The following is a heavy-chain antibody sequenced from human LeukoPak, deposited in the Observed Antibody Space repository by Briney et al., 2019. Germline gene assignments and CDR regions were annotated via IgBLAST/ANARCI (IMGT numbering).Heavy chain of an antibody. CDR3: ARDRYYYDSSGYPFDY. J-gene: IGHJ4*02. CDR2: IHTSVST. V-gene: IGHV4-4*07. Sequence: SETLSLTCTVSGVSISSYYWSWIRQPAGKGLEWIGRIHTSVSTNYNPSLESRVTMSVDTSKNQFSLKLSSVTAADTAVYYCARDRYYYDSSGYPFDYWGQGTLVTVSS. CDR1: GVSISSYY. D-gene: IGHD3-22*01.